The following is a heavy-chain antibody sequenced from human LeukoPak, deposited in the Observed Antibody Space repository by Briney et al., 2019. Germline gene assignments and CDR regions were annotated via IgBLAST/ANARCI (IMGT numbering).Heavy chain of an antibody. CDR2: IKRDGSEK. V-gene: IGHV3-7*01. CDR3: AKIIYSKAGYFAY. D-gene: IGHD6-13*01. J-gene: IGHJ4*02. CDR1: GFAFSAYW. Sequence: GGSLRLSCSASGFAFSAYWMNWVRQAPGKGLEWVANIKRDGSEKYYVDSVKGRFTISRDNAKNSVYLQMNSLRAEDTAVYYCAKIIYSKAGYFAYGGQGSLVTVSS.